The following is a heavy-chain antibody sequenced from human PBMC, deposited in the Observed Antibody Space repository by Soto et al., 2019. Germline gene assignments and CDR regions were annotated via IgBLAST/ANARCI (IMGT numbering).Heavy chain of an antibody. D-gene: IGHD5-12*01. V-gene: IGHV3-66*01. J-gene: IGHJ3*02. Sequence: EVQLVESGGGLVQPGGSLRLSCAASGFTVSSNYMSWVRQDPGKGLEWVSVIYSDGSTDYADSVKGRFTISRDNTKNTRYLQMNSLRAEDTAVYYCAYSGYDDGAFAIWGQGTMVTVSS. CDR1: GFTVSSNY. CDR2: IYSDGST. CDR3: AYSGYDDGAFAI.